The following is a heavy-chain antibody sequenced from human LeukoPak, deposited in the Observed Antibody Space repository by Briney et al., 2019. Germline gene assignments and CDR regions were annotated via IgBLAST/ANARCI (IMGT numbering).Heavy chain of an antibody. Sequence: SETLSLTCTVSGGSISSSSYYWGWIRQPPGKGLEWIGSIYYSGSTYYNPSLKSRVTISVDTSKNQFSLRLSSLTAADTALYYCARDRKYYYHMDVWGKGTTVTVSS. D-gene: IGHD1-14*01. CDR2: IYYSGST. J-gene: IGHJ6*03. V-gene: IGHV4-39*07. CDR3: ARDRKYYYHMDV. CDR1: GGSISSSSYY.